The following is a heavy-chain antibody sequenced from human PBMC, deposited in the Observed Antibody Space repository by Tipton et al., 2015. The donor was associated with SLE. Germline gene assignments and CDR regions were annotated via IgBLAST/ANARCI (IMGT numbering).Heavy chain of an antibody. CDR2: TTHSGKT. CDR3: AREGCSSTSCYGYYYMDV. CDR1: AGSFTGYY. J-gene: IGHJ6*03. D-gene: IGHD2-2*01. V-gene: IGHV4-34*09. Sequence: TLSLTCKVSAGSFTGYYWSWVRQSPTKGLEWIGETTHSGKTNYNPSLKSRVTISVDTSKNQFSLKLSSVTAADTAVYYCAREGCSSTSCYGYYYMDVWGKGTTVTVSS.